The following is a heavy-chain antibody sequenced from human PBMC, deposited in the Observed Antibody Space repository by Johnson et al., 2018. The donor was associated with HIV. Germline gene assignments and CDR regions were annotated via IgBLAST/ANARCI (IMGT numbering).Heavy chain of an antibody. CDR3: ASHRSIAADDAFDI. CDR1: GYIFRNYW. J-gene: IGHJ3*02. V-gene: IGHV3-74*03. Sequence: VQLVESGGGLVQPGGSLRLSCAGSGYIFRNYWMHWVRQAPGKGLVWVARIYSDGSDTAYADSVKGRFTISRDNAKKTLYLQMNSLRAEDTAVYYCASHRSIAADDAFDIWGQGTMVTVSS. CDR2: IYSDGSDT. D-gene: IGHD6-13*01.